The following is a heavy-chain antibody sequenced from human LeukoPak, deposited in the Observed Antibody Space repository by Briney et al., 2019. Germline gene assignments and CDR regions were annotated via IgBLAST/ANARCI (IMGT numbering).Heavy chain of an antibody. CDR1: GFTFSDYY. V-gene: IGHV3-11*04. J-gene: IGHJ5*02. D-gene: IGHD2-2*01. Sequence: GGSLRLSCAASGFTFSDYYVSWIRQAPGKGLEWVSYISSSGSTIYYADSVKGRFTISRDNAKNSLYLQMNSLRAEDTAVYYCARFGSQLLWRWFDPWGQGTLVTVSS. CDR3: ARFGSQLLWRWFDP. CDR2: ISSSGSTI.